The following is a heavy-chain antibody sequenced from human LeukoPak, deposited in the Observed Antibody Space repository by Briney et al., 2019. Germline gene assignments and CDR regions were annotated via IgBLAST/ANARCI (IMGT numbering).Heavy chain of an antibody. Sequence: PGGSLRLSCAASGFNFGDFAMSWVRQAPGKGLEWVSSINWSSGRIFYADSVKGRFTISRDNAKSSLYLQMNSLRDEDTAVYYCARDNFGFDPWGQGTLVTVSS. D-gene: IGHD3-3*01. CDR2: INWSSGRI. CDR3: ARDNFGFDP. V-gene: IGHV3-9*01. CDR1: GFNFGDFA. J-gene: IGHJ5*02.